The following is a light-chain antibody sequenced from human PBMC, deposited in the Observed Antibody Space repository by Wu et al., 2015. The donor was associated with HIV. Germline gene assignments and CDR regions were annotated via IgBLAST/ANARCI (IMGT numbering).Light chain of an antibody. CDR2: GTW. Sequence: EIVMTQSPATLSVSPGERVTLSCRANQSISRSLNWYQQISGQAPRLLMFGTWTRATGIPARFSGSGSGTEYTLTITSLQSEDFAVYYCQQRSNWPPGYSFGQGTKLEIK. CDR3: QQRSNWPPGYS. J-gene: IGKJ2*03. V-gene: IGKV3-15*01. CDR1: QSISRS.